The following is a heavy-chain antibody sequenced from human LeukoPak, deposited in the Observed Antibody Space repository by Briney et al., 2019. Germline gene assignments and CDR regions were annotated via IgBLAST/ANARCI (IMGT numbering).Heavy chain of an antibody. CDR1: GYTFTSYA. CDR3: ARDYSSSWYFGFDP. J-gene: IGHJ5*02. D-gene: IGHD6-13*01. V-gene: IGHV1-3*01. Sequence: RASVKVSCKASGYTFTSYAMHWVRQAPGQRLEWMGWINAGNGNTKYSQKFRGRVTITRDTSASTAYMELSSLRSEDTAVYYCARDYSSSWYFGFDPWGQGTLVTVSS. CDR2: INAGNGNT.